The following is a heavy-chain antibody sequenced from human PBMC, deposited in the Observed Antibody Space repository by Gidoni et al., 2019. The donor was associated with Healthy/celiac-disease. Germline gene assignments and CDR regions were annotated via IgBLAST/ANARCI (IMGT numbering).Heavy chain of an antibody. J-gene: IGHJ6*02. D-gene: IGHD6-13*01. CDR3: ARGHSSSWSNDYYYGMDV. V-gene: IGHV4-59*01. Sequence: QVQLQESGPGLVKPSETLSLTCPVSGGSISSYYWSWIRQPPGKGREWIGYIYYSGSTNYNPSLKSRVTISVDTSKNQFSLKLSSVTAADTAVYYCARGHSSSWSNDYYYGMDVWGQGTTVTVSS. CDR1: GGSISSYY. CDR2: IYYSGST.